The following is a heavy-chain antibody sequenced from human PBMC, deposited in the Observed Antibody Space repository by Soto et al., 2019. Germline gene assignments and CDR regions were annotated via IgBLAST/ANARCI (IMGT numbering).Heavy chain of an antibody. D-gene: IGHD3-22*01. V-gene: IGHV1-69*13. Sequence: SVKVSCKASGGTFSSYAISWVRQAPGQGLEWMGGIIPIFGTANYAQKFQGRVTITADESTSTAYMELSSLRSEDTAVYYCARSGDSSGYFHSTPFDYWGQGTLVTVSS. CDR1: GGTFSSYA. CDR2: IIPIFGTA. CDR3: ARSGDSSGYFHSTPFDY. J-gene: IGHJ4*02.